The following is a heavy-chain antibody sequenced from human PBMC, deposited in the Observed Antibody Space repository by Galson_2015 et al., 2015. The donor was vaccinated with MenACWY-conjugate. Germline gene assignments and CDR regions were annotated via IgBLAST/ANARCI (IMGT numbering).Heavy chain of an antibody. CDR1: GYTFTSNW. CDR2: IYPGDSDT. J-gene: IGHJ4*02. CDR3: ARQGFGSSSLDY. D-gene: IGHD6-6*01. Sequence: QSGAAVKKPGESLKISCKGSGYTFTSNWVGWVRQMPGKGLVWMGIIYPGDSDTRYTPSFQGHVTISADKSINTAYLQWGSLEASDTAMYYCARQGFGSSSLDYWGQGTLVTVSS. V-gene: IGHV5-51*01.